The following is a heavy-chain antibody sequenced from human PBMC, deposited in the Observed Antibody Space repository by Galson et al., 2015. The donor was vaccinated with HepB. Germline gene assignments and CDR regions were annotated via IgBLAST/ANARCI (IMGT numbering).Heavy chain of an antibody. J-gene: IGHJ4*02. Sequence: SLRLSCAAPGFTFSSYSMIWVRQAPGKGLEWISYISSSGNTIYYADSVKGRFTISRDNAKKSLFLRMNSLRDEDTAVYYCARSLYSWEFPGALIDYWGQGTLVTVSS. CDR3: ARSLYSWEFPGALIDY. V-gene: IGHV3-48*02. D-gene: IGHD3-10*01. CDR1: GFTFSSYS. CDR2: ISSSGNTI.